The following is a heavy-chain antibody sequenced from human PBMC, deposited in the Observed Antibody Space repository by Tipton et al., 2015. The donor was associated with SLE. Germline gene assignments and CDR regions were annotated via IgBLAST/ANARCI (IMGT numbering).Heavy chain of an antibody. CDR2: IFIAGST. J-gene: IGHJ4*02. CDR1: GDSISSGNFY. V-gene: IGHV4-61*09. Sequence: TLSLTCTVSGDSISSGNFYWSWIRQPAGKGLEWIGHIFIAGSTNYSPSLRSRVTLSLDMSNNQFSLRARSVTAADTAVYYCARSPPSQVYDYWGQGNLVTVSS. CDR3: ARSPPSQVYDY.